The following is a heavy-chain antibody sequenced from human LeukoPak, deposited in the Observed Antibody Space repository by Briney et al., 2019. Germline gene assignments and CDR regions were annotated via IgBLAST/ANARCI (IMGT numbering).Heavy chain of an antibody. D-gene: IGHD1-14*01. V-gene: IGHV3-74*01. CDR1: GFTFSSYW. CDR3: ARSNQADDY. CDR2: INPGGSSI. J-gene: IGHJ4*02. Sequence: GGALRLSCAASGFTFSSYWMHWVRQVPGKGLVWVARINPGGSSITYADSVKGRFTISRDNAKNTLYLQMDSLRAEGTGVYYCARSNQADDYWGQGTLVTVSS.